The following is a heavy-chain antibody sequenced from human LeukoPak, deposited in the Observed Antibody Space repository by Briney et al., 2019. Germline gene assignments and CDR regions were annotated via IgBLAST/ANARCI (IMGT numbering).Heavy chain of an antibody. V-gene: IGHV3-9*01. CDR2: ISWNSGSI. CDR3: AKDSDGDFDAFDI. J-gene: IGHJ3*02. D-gene: IGHD4-17*01. CDR1: GFTFDDYA. Sequence: GRSLRLSCAASGFTFDDYAMHWVRQAPGKGLEWVSGISWNSGSIGYADSVKGRFTISRDNAKNSLYLQMNSLRAEDTALYYCAKDSDGDFDAFDIWGQGTMVTVSS.